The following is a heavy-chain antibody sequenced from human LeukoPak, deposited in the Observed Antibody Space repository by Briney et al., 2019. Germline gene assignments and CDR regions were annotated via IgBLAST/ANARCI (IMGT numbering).Heavy chain of an antibody. J-gene: IGHJ6*02. CDR3: ARDYCSRTSCLGMDV. CDR1: GFTFSSYA. D-gene: IGHD2-2*01. V-gene: IGHV3-30-3*01. CDR2: ISYDGSNK. Sequence: GGSLRLSCAASGFTFSSYAMHWVRQAPGKGLEWVAVISYDGSNKYYADSVKGRFTISRDNSKNTLYLQMNSLRAEDTALYYCARDYCSRTSCLGMDVWGRGTTVTVSS.